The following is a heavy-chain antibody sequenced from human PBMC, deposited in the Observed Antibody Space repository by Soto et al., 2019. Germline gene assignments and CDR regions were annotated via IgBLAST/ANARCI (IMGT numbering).Heavy chain of an antibody. CDR3: ASGYWSGGSCYLNPLAF. V-gene: IGHV4-59*12. CDR2: IHYSGRT. Sequence: PSETLSLTCSVSNGSISGFYWTWIRQPPGKILEWIGYIHYSGRTDYNPSLTSRATMSVDTSKNQFSLNLKSITAADTAVYYCASGYWSGGSCYLNPLAFWGQGTLVTVTS. CDR1: NGSISGFY. J-gene: IGHJ4*02. D-gene: IGHD2-15*01.